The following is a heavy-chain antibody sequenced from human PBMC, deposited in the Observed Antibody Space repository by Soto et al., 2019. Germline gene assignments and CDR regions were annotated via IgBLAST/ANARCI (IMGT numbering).Heavy chain of an antibody. CDR1: GFTFSNAW. J-gene: IGHJ6*02. CDR3: TTGALGAPQSWVYYYYYGMDV. Sequence: PGGSLRLSCAASGFTFSNAWMNWVRQAPGKGLEWVGRIKSKTDGGTTDYAAPVKGRFTISRDDSKNTLYLQMNSLKTEDTAVYYCTTGALGAPQSWVYYYYYGMDVWGQGTTVTVSS. V-gene: IGHV3-15*07. CDR2: IKSKTDGGTT. D-gene: IGHD1-26*01.